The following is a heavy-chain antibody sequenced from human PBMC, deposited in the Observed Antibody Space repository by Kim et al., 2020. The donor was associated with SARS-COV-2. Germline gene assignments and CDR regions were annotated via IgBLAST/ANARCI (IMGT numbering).Heavy chain of an antibody. V-gene: IGHV4-31*03. D-gene: IGHD2-2*01. CDR3: ARTKDCSSTSCYSDYYYMDV. CDR2: IFYSGST. J-gene: IGHJ6*03. Sequence: SETLSLTCSVSGGSISSGGYYWSWVRQHPGEGLEWIGYIFYSGSTYYNASLKSRVTISLDTAKNQFSLKLSSVTAADTAVYYCARTKDCSSTSCYSDYYYMDVWGKGTTVTVSS. CDR1: GGSISSGGYY.